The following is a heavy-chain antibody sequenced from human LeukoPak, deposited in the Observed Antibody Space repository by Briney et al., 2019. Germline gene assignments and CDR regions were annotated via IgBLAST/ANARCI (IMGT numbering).Heavy chain of an antibody. CDR1: GFTFSSYS. V-gene: IGHV3-21*01. D-gene: IGHD6-6*01. Sequence: GGSLRLSCAASGFTFSSYSMNWVRQAPGKGLEWFSSISSSSSYIYYADSVKGRFTISRDNAKNSLYLQMNSLRAEDTAVYYCAGDAAPRYSSSPSNFDYWGQGTLVTVSS. CDR2: ISSSSSYI. J-gene: IGHJ4*02. CDR3: AGDAAPRYSSSPSNFDY.